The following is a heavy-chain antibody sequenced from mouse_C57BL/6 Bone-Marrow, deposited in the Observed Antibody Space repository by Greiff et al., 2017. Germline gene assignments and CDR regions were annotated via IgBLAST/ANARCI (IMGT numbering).Heavy chain of an antibody. V-gene: IGHV1-15*01. CDR3: TRALYYYGSSQYYVDY. Sequence: QVQLQQSGAELVRPGASVTLSCKASGYTFTDYEMHWVKQTPVHGLEWIGAIDPETGGTAYNQKFKGKAILTADKSSSTAYMELRRLTSEDSAVYYCTRALYYYGSSQYYVDYWGQGTTLTVSS. D-gene: IGHD1-1*01. CDR2: IDPETGGT. J-gene: IGHJ2*01. CDR1: GYTFTDYE.